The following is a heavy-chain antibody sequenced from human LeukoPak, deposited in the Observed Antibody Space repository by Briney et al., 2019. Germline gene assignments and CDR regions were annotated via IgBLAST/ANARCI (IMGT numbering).Heavy chain of an antibody. D-gene: IGHD6-13*01. CDR3: ARKTYDASWYTDY. V-gene: IGHV3-11*01. CDR2: ISSRSSVI. J-gene: IGHJ4*02. CDR1: GFNFSDHY. Sequence: EGSLRLSCAASGFNFSDHYMSWVRQAPGKGLEWVSYISSRSSVIKYGDSVRGRFTISRDNAKNSLYLHMSSLRAEDTAVYYCARKTYDASWYTDYWGQGTLVTVSS.